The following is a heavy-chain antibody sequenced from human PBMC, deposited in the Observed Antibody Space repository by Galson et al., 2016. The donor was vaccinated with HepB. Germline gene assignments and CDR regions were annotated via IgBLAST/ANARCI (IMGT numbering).Heavy chain of an antibody. CDR2: INPYNGNT. V-gene: IGHV1-18*01. J-gene: IGHJ6*02. Sequence: SVKVSCKASGYTFTSYGISWVRQAPGQGLEWMGWINPYNGNTNYAQKLQGRVTMTTDTSTSTAYMELRSLRSDDTAVYYCARDPRKTRYQLLEVYYYYYGMDGWGQRTTVTVPS. CDR3: ARDPRKTRYQLLEVYYYYYGMDG. D-gene: IGHD2-2*01. CDR1: GYTFTSYG.